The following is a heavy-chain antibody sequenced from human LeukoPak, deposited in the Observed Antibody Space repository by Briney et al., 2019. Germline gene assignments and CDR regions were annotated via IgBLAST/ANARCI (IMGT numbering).Heavy chain of an antibody. CDR3: GRVMGRLVRNWYFDL. CDR2: IYDGGFT. V-gene: IGHV3-66*01. CDR1: GFTVSNNY. D-gene: IGHD3-9*01. J-gene: IGHJ2*01. Sequence: GGSLRLSCAGSGFTVSNNYMAWVRQAPGKGLEWVSVIYDGGFTEYTDSVKGRFTISRDNSKNTLDLQMNSLRAEDTAVYYCGRVMGRLVRNWYFDLWGRGTLVTASS.